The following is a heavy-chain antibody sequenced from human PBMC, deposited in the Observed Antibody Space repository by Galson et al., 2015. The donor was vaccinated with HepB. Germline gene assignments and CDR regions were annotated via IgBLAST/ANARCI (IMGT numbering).Heavy chain of an antibody. J-gene: IGHJ6*02. CDR1: GFTFSSYA. Sequence: SLRLSCAASGFTFSSYAMHWVRQAPGKGLEWVAVISYDGSNKYYADSVKGRFTISRDNSKNTLYLQMNSLRAEDTAVYYCARDSRGWYPDYYYYYGMDVWGQGTTVTVSS. V-gene: IGHV3-30*04. CDR3: ARDSRGWYPDYYYYYGMDV. D-gene: IGHD6-19*01. CDR2: ISYDGSNK.